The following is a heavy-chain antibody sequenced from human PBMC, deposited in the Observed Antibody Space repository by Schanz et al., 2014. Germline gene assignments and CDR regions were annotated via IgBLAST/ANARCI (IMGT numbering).Heavy chain of an antibody. Sequence: QVQLIQSGAEVKKPGASVKVSCKASGGTFSTYVVVCVRQAIGQGPEWMGWMQPDSGKTHYAEKFQGRVAMTRDVSISTAYMELSSLASEDTAVYYCARGQRRTIGRPFGPWGQGTLVTVSS. CDR3: ARGQRRTIGRPFGP. CDR1: GGTFSTYV. CDR2: MQPDSGKT. V-gene: IGHV1-8*02. J-gene: IGHJ5*02. D-gene: IGHD6-25*01.